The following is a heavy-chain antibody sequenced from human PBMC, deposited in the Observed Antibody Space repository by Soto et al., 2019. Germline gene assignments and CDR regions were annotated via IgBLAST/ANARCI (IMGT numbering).Heavy chain of an antibody. D-gene: IGHD5-18*01. J-gene: IGHJ4*02. Sequence: PGGSLRLSCAASGFTFSSYGMHWVRQAPGKGLEWVAVIWYDGSNKYYADYVKGRFTISRDNSKNTLYLQMNSLRAEDTAVYYCARGRYSYGPFDYWGQGTLVTVSS. CDR2: IWYDGSNK. CDR3: ARGRYSYGPFDY. CDR1: GFTFSSYG. V-gene: IGHV3-33*01.